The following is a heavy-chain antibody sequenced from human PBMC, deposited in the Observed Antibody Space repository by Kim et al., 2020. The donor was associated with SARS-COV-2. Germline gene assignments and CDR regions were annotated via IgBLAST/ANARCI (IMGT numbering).Heavy chain of an antibody. CDR3: ARGVGATHDAFDI. D-gene: IGHD1-26*01. V-gene: IGHV1-69*01. Sequence: YEQKFQGRVTITPDESTSTAYMELSSLRAEDTAVYYCARGVGATHDAFDIWGQGTMVTVSS. J-gene: IGHJ3*02.